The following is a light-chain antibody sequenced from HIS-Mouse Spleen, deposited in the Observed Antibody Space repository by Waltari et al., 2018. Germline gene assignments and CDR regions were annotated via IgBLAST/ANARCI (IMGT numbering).Light chain of an antibody. Sequence: QSVLTQPPSASGTPGQRVTISCSGSSSNIGSNTVNWYQQLPGTAPKLLIYSNSQGPYGVPDRFSGSKSGTSASLAISGLQSEDEADYYCAAWDDSLNGWVFGGGTKLTVL. V-gene: IGLV1-44*01. CDR3: AAWDDSLNGWV. J-gene: IGLJ3*02. CDR2: SNS. CDR1: SSNIGSNT.